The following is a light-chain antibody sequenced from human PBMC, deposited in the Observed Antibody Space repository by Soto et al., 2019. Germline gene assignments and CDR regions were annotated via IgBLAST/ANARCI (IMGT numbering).Light chain of an antibody. CDR3: AVWDDSLNGWL. J-gene: IGLJ3*02. V-gene: IGLV1-44*01. Sequence: QSVVTQPPSASGTPGQRVTISCSGSSSNIGTNAVNWCQQLPGTAPRLLIYSNDQRPPGVPDRFSGSKSGTSASLGISGLQSEDEADYFCAVWDDSLNGWLFGGGTKVTVL. CDR1: SSNIGTNA. CDR2: SND.